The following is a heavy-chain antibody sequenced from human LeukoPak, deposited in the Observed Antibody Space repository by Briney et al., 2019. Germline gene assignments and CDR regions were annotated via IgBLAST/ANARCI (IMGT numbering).Heavy chain of an antibody. V-gene: IGHV3-33*01. CDR3: VRGVGVSRFNYLDS. Sequence: PGRSLTLSWAASGXTFSSFGMHWVRQAPGKGLEWVAVIWYDASNKYYADSVKGRFTISRDNSKNTLYLQMNSLRDDDTAVYYCVRGVGVSRFNYLDSWGQGTLVIVSS. D-gene: IGHD6-13*01. CDR1: GXTFSSFG. J-gene: IGHJ4*02. CDR2: IWYDASNK.